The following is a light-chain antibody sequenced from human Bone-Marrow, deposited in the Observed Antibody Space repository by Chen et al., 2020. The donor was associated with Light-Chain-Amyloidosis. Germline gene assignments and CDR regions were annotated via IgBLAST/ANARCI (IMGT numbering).Light chain of an antibody. Sequence: SYELTQPPSVSGSPGQTARITCSGDDLPTKYAYWYQQKPGQAPVLVIHRDTERPSGISERFSGSSSVTTATLTISGVQAEDEADYHCQSADSSGTYEVIFGGGTKLTVL. CDR1: DLPTKY. CDR2: RDT. CDR3: QSADSSGTYEVI. J-gene: IGLJ2*01. V-gene: IGLV3-25*03.